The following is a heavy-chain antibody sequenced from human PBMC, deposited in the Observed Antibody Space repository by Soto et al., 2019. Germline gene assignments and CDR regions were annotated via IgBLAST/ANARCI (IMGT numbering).Heavy chain of an antibody. J-gene: IGHJ4*02. CDR1: GGTFSTYT. CDR3: ARIYGTYYDILTGLWGGHFDY. V-gene: IGHV1-69*08. D-gene: IGHD3-9*01. CDR2: IIPILNTV. Sequence: SVKVSCKASGGTFSTYTISWVRQAPGQGLEWMGRIIPILNTVNYAQKFQGRVTITADKSTSTAYMELSSLRSEDTAVFYCARIYGTYYDILTGLWGGHFDYWGQGTQVTVSS.